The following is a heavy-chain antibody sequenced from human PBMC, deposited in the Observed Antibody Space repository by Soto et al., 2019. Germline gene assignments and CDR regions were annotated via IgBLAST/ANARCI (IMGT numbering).Heavy chain of an antibody. V-gene: IGHV3-33*01. Sequence: QVQLVESGGGVVQPGRSLRLSCAASGFTFSSYGMHLVRQAPGKGLEWVAVIWYDGSNKYYADSVKGRFTISRDNSKNTLYLQMNSLRAEDTAVYYCARGGIFGYYYMDVWGKGTTVTVSS. J-gene: IGHJ6*03. CDR1: GFTFSSYG. CDR2: IWYDGSNK. CDR3: ARGGIFGYYYMDV. D-gene: IGHD3-3*01.